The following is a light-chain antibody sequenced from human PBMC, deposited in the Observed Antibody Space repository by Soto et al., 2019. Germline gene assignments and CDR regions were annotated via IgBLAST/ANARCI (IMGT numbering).Light chain of an antibody. V-gene: IGLV2-14*01. CDR2: DVS. CDR3: SSYTSSSTLRV. Sequence: QSALTQPASVSGSHGQSITISCTGTSSDVGGYNYVSWYQQHPGKAPKLMIYDVSNRPSGVSNRFSGSKSGNTASLTISGLQAEDEADYYCSSYTSSSTLRVFGGGTKVTVL. J-gene: IGLJ2*01. CDR1: SSDVGGYNY.